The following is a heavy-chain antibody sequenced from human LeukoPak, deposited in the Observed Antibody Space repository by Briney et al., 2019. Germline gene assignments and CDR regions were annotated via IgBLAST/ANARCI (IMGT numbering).Heavy chain of an antibody. D-gene: IGHD3-3*01. Sequence: PSVKVSCKAAGYTFSTYDISWVRQATGQGLEWMGWMNPKSGNTLYAQKFQGRVTMTRNTSISTAYTELSSLRSEDTAVYYCARLVPEPYYDFWSGYRSRGYMDVWGKGTTATVSS. J-gene: IGHJ6*03. CDR2: MNPKSGNT. CDR3: ARLVPEPYYDFWSGYRSRGYMDV. CDR1: GYTFSTYD. V-gene: IGHV1-8*01.